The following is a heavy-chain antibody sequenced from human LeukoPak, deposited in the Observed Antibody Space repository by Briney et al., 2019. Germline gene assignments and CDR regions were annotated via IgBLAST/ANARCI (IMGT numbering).Heavy chain of an antibody. CDR2: IKRKGDDGTI. V-gene: IGHV3-15*01. CDR1: GFTFSNAW. D-gene: IGHD3/OR15-3a*01. Sequence: GGSLRLSCAASGFTFSNAWMSWVRQAPGRGLEWVGRIKRKGDDGTIDYAAPVEGRLSISRDDSKNTLYLQMNSLKSEDTAVYYCTAGTGRSDLDYWGQGTLVTVSS. CDR3: TAGTGRSDLDY. J-gene: IGHJ4*02.